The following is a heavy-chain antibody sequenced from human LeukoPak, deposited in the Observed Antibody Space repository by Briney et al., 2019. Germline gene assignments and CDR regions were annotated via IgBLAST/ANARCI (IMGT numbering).Heavy chain of an antibody. CDR1: GDSITSNSFY. D-gene: IGHD5-12*01. CDR3: ARTQYSGYDSGAFDY. V-gene: IGHV4-39*07. CDR2: IYYSGST. J-gene: IGHJ4*02. Sequence: SSETLSLTCTVSGDSITSNSFYWGWIRQPPGKGLEWIGYIYYSGSTYYNPSLKSRVTISVDTSKNQFSLKLSSVTAADTAVYYCARTQYSGYDSGAFDYWGQGTLVTVSS.